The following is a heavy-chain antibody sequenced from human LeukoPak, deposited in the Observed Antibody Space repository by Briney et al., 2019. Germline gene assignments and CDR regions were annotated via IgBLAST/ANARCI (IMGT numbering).Heavy chain of an antibody. CDR1: GFTFSYYT. CDR2: IDTSRTYI. J-gene: IGHJ5*02. CDR3: TRAAGITGTSRDNWFDP. D-gene: IGHD1/OR15-1a*01. Sequence: GGSLRLSCAAYGFTFSYYTMTWVRQAPGKGLEWVSSIDTSRTYIYYGDSVKGRFTVSRDNAKNTVYVQMNSLRADDTAVYYCTRAAGITGTSRDNWFDPWGQGTLVIVSS. V-gene: IGHV3-21*01.